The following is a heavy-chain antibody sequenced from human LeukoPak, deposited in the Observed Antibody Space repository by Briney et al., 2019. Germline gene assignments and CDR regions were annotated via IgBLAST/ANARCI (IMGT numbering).Heavy chain of an antibody. CDR3: ARGSSWFDY. CDR2: MNPNSGNT. J-gene: IGHJ4*02. Sequence: WMGWMNPNSGNTGYAQKFQGRVTMTRNTSISTAYMELSSLRSEDTAVYYCARGSSWFDYWGQGTLVTVSS. V-gene: IGHV1-8*01. D-gene: IGHD6-13*01.